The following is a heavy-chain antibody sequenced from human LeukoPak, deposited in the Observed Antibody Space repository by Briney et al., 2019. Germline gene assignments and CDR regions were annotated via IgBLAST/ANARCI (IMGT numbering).Heavy chain of an antibody. Sequence: ASVKVSCQASGYTFTSYAMNWVRQATGQGIEWMGWINTNTGNPTYAQGFTGRFVFSLDTSVSTAYLRISSLKAEDTAVYYCARDHSSWYDPDDYWGQRTLVTVSS. D-gene: IGHD6-13*01. V-gene: IGHV7-4-1*02. CDR3: ARDHSSWYDPDDY. J-gene: IGHJ4*02. CDR2: INTNTGNP. CDR1: GYTFTSYA.